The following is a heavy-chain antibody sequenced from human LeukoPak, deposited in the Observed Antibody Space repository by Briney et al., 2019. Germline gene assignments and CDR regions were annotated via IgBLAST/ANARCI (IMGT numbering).Heavy chain of an antibody. D-gene: IGHD1-1*01. J-gene: IGHJ4*02. CDR3: ARELAFSTTQNY. V-gene: IGHV3-7*01. CDR1: GFTFSSYW. CDR2: INEDGSDK. Sequence: GGSLRLSCAASGFTFSSYWMSWVRQAPGKGLEWVANINEDGSDKYYVDSVKGRFTISRDNARNSLYLQMNSLRAEDTAVYYCARELAFSTTQNYWGQGTLVTVSS.